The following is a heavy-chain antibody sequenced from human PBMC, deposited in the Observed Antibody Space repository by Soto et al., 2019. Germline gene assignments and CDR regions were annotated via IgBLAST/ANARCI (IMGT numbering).Heavy chain of an antibody. D-gene: IGHD2-15*01. J-gene: IGHJ4*02. Sequence: SETLSLTCTVSGGSISSYYWSWIRQPPGKGLEWIGYIYYSGSTNYNPSLKSRVTISVDTSKNQFSLKLSSVTAADTAVYYCARHLGSGCSGGSCYFPAFGYWGQGTLVTVS. V-gene: IGHV4-59*08. CDR1: GGSISSYY. CDR2: IYYSGST. CDR3: ARHLGSGCSGGSCYFPAFGY.